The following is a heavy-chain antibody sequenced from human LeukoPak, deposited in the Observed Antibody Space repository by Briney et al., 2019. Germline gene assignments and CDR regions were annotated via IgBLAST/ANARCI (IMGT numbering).Heavy chain of an antibody. D-gene: IGHD6-13*01. Sequence: PGGSLRLSCAASGFTFSSYWMSWVRQAPGKGLVGVSRISSDGSSATYADSVKGGFTISRDNAKNTLYLQMNSLRAEDTAVYYCATFVGIAAGWGQGTLVTVSS. CDR2: ISSDGSSA. J-gene: IGHJ4*02. CDR3: ATFVGIAAG. V-gene: IGHV3-74*01. CDR1: GFTFSSYW.